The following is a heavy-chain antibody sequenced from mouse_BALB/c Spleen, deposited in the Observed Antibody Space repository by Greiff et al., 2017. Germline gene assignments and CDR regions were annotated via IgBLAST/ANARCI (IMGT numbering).Heavy chain of an antibody. CDR3: TRLRYGNNPETY. Sequence: QVQLKESGAELVRPGASVTLSCKASGYTFTDYEMHWVKQTPVHGLEWIGAIDPETGGTAYNQKFKGKATLTADKSSSTAYMELRSLTSEDSAVYYCTRLRYGNNPETYWGQGTLVTVSA. CDR2: IDPETGGT. D-gene: IGHD2-1*01. J-gene: IGHJ3*01. V-gene: IGHV1-15*01. CDR1: GYTFTDYE.